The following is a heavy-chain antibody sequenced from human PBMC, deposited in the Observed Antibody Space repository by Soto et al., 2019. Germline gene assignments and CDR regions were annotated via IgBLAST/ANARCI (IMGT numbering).Heavy chain of an antibody. Sequence: QVQLVESGGGVVQPGRSLRLSCAASGFTFSSYGMHWVRQAPGKGREWVAVISYDGSNKYYADSVKGRFTISRDNSKNTLYLQMNSLRAEDTAVYYCAKDRIFPEDYYYGMDVWGQGTTVTVSS. D-gene: IGHD3-3*01. CDR1: GFTFSSYG. V-gene: IGHV3-30*18. CDR2: ISYDGSNK. J-gene: IGHJ6*02. CDR3: AKDRIFPEDYYYGMDV.